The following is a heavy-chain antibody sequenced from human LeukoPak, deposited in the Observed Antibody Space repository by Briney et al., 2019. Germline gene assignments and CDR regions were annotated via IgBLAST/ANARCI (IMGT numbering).Heavy chain of an antibody. CDR2: IRHDGSEK. Sequence: QSGGSLRPSCATSGFTFSSYGMHWVRQAPGKGLEWVAFIRHDGSEKYYADSVKGRFSISRDSSKNTLDLQMNSLRAEDTAMYYCAKDLGWLTTSDYWGQGTLVTVSS. CDR1: GFTFSSYG. V-gene: IGHV3-30*02. D-gene: IGHD4-17*01. J-gene: IGHJ4*02. CDR3: AKDLGWLTTSDY.